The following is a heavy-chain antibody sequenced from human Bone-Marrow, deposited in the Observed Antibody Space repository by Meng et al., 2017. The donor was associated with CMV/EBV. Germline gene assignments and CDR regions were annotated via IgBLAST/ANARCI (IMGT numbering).Heavy chain of an antibody. J-gene: IGHJ6*02. CDR2: TYYRSKWYD. Sequence: SQTLSLTCAISGDSVSSNSAAWNWIRQSPSRGLEWLGRTYYRSKWYDDYAMAVKSRITINPDTSKNQFSLQLNSVTPEDTAVYYCARDYYDSGAYYYTEEYYHGMDVWGQGTTFTVSS. CDR1: GDSVSSNSAA. D-gene: IGHD3-22*01. CDR3: ARDYYDSGAYYYTEEYYHGMDV. V-gene: IGHV6-1*01.